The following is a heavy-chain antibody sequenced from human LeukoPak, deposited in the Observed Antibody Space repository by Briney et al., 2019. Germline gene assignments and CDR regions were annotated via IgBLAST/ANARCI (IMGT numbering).Heavy chain of an antibody. CDR3: AKDSRVYDFWSGYSAPGWFDP. J-gene: IGHJ5*02. Sequence: EPGGSLRLSCAASGFTFSSYAMSWVRQAPGKGLEWVSDISGSGGSTYYADSVKGRFTISRDNSKNTLYLQMNSLRAEDTAVYYCAKDSRVYDFWSGYSAPGWFDPWGQGTLVTVSS. CDR1: GFTFSSYA. D-gene: IGHD3-3*01. CDR2: ISGSGGST. V-gene: IGHV3-23*01.